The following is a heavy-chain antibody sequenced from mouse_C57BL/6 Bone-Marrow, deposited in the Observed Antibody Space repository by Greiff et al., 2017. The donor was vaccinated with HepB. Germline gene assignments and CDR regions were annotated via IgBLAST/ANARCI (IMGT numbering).Heavy chain of an antibody. V-gene: IGHV14-3*01. D-gene: IGHD2-4*01. CDR2: IDPAKGNT. CDR1: GSNIKNTY. J-gene: IGHJ3*01. Sequence: VQLQHSVAELVRPGASVKLSCTASGSNIKNTYMHWVKQRPEQGLEWIGRIDPAKGNTKYAPKFQGKATITGNTSTNTAYLQLSSLTAEDAAIYSYSSPRCDDNGSFAYWGQGTLVTVSA. CDR3: SSPRCDDNGSFAY.